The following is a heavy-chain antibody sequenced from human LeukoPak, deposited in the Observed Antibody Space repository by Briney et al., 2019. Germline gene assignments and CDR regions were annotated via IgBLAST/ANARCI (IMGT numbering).Heavy chain of an antibody. V-gene: IGHV3-30*18. J-gene: IGHJ4*02. Sequence: GGSLRLSCAASGFTFSSYGMHWVRQAPGKGLEWVAVISYDGSNKYYADSVKGRFTISRDNSKNTLYLQMNSLRAEDTAVYYCAKAARIAAAEEHYWGQGTLVTVSS. CDR2: ISYDGSNK. CDR1: GFTFSSYG. D-gene: IGHD6-13*01. CDR3: AKAARIAAAEEHY.